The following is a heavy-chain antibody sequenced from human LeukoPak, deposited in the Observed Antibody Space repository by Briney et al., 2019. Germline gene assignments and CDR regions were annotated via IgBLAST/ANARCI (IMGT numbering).Heavy chain of an antibody. V-gene: IGHV1-8*01. Sequence: ASVRVSCKASGYTFTSYDINWVRQAAGQGLEWMGWMNPNSGNTGYAQKFQGRATMTRNTSISTAYMELSRLRSEDTAVYYCARGSELVLGYYYYYGMDVWGQGTTVSVCS. CDR3: ARGSELVLGYYYYYGMDV. CDR1: GYTFTSYD. D-gene: IGHD6-13*01. J-gene: IGHJ6*02. CDR2: MNPNSGNT.